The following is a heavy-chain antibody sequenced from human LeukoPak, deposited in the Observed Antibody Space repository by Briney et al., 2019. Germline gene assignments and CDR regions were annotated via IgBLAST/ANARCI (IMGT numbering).Heavy chain of an antibody. J-gene: IGHJ4*02. CDR3: ASSVSRGNYFDY. V-gene: IGHV3-74*01. CDR2: INSDGSST. CDR1: GFTFSSYW. D-gene: IGHD2-8*01. Sequence: GGSLRLSCAASGFTFSSYWMHWVRQAPGKGLVWVSRINSDGSSTSYADSVKGRFTISRDNAKNTLYLQMNSLRAEDTAVYYCASSVSRGNYFDYWDQGTLVTVSS.